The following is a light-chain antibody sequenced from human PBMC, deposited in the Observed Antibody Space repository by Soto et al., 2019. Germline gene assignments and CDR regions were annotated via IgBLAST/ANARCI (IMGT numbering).Light chain of an antibody. Sequence: DIQMTQSPSSLSASVGDRVTITCRASQSISSYLNWYQQKPGKAPILLIYAASSLQSGVPSRFSGSGSGTDFTLTISSLQPVDSGTYYCQQSYTSHWTFGQGTKVEIK. CDR1: QSISSY. CDR2: AAS. V-gene: IGKV1-39*01. CDR3: QQSYTSHWT. J-gene: IGKJ1*01.